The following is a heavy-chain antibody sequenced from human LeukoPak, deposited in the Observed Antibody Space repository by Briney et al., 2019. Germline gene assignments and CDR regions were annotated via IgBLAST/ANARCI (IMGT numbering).Heavy chain of an antibody. CDR1: GYTFTSYG. CDR3: ARVRGSYYGSGSYYGVPYGYYMDV. CDR2: ISAYNGNT. V-gene: IGHV1-18*01. D-gene: IGHD3-10*01. Sequence: ASVKVSCKASGYTFTSYGISWVRQAPGQGLEWMGLISAYNGNTDYAQKLRGRVTMTTDTSTSTAYMELRSLRSDDTAVYYCARVRGSYYGSGSYYGVPYGYYMDVWGKGTTVTVSS. J-gene: IGHJ6*03.